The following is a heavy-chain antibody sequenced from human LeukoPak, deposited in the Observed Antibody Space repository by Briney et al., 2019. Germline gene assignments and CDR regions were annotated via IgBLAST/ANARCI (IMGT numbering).Heavy chain of an antibody. CDR2: INHSGST. J-gene: IGHJ3*02. Sequence: SETLSLTCAVYGGSFSGYYWSWIRQPPGKGLEWIGEINHSGSTNYNPSLKSRVTISVDTSKNQFSLKLSSVTAADTAVYYCARHYPSFGARRRDAFDIWGQGTMVTVSS. V-gene: IGHV4-34*01. D-gene: IGHD3-16*01. CDR1: GGSFSGYY. CDR3: ARHYPSFGARRRDAFDI.